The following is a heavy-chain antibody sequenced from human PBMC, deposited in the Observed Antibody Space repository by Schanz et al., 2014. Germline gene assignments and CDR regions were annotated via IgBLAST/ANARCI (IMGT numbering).Heavy chain of an antibody. CDR2: IIPIHGIV. J-gene: IGHJ4*02. Sequence: QGQLVQSGPEVKEPGASVKVSCEASRYTFNTYGLNWVRQAPGQGLEWMGWIIPIHGIVNYAQRFQDRVRITADKSTSTAYMELSSLRSEDTAVYYCARGYGDSPTDFWGQGTLXTVSS. CDR1: RYTFNTYG. CDR3: ARGYGDSPTDF. V-gene: IGHV1-69*10. D-gene: IGHD4-17*01.